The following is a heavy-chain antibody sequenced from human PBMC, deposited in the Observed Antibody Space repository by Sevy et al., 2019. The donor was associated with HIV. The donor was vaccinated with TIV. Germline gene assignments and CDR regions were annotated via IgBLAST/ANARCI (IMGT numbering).Heavy chain of an antibody. CDR2: MYYSGST. CDR1: GGSISSSGSY. V-gene: IGHV4-39*01. CDR3: ARRRDYVTMVRGIDQ. D-gene: IGHD3-10*01. J-gene: IGHJ4*02. Sequence: SETLSLTCTVSGGSISSSGSYWGWIRQPPGKGLEWIGSMYYSGSTYHSPSLKTRITISVDTSKNQFSLRLSSVIAADTAVYYCARRRDYVTMVRGIDQWGQGTLVTVSS.